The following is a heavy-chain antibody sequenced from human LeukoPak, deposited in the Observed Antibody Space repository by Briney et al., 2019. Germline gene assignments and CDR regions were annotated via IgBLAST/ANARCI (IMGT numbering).Heavy chain of an antibody. CDR2: IKRDGSEK. Sequence: GGSLRLSCAASGFSFSRYWMSWVRQAPGKGLEWVANIKRDGSEKYNVGSVKGRFTTSRDNAKNSLYLQMISLRVEDTAVYYCAREASVGTRGGLWGSYRLKWFDPWGQGTLGTVSS. V-gene: IGHV3-7*01. CDR3: AREASVGTRGGLWGSYRLKWFDP. J-gene: IGHJ5*02. CDR1: GFSFSRYW. D-gene: IGHD3-16*02.